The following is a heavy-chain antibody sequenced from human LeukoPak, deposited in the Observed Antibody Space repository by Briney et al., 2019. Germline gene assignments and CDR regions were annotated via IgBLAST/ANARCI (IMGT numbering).Heavy chain of an antibody. J-gene: IGHJ5*02. CDR3: ARFSIPANWFDP. V-gene: IGHV1-18*01. D-gene: IGHD6-25*01. Sequence: VASVKVSCKASGYTFTSYGISWMRQAPGQGLEWMGWISAYNGNTNYAQNLQGRVTMTTDTSTRIAYMELRSLGSDDTAIYYCARFSIPANWFDPWGQGTLVTVSS. CDR1: GYTFTSYG. CDR2: ISAYNGNT.